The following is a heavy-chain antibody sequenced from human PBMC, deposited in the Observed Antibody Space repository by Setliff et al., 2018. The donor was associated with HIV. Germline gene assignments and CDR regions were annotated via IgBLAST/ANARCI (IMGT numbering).Heavy chain of an antibody. V-gene: IGHV1-69*13. Sequence: RASVKVSCKASGVTFSNYPMTWVRQAPGQGLEWMGGIIPIFGTANYARKFQGIVTITADESTSTVYMELTRLRSEDTAVYYCARTLGYCSGGSCYLDYWGQGTLVTVSS. CDR3: ARTLGYCSGGSCYLDY. D-gene: IGHD2-15*01. CDR2: IIPIFGTA. CDR1: GVTFSNYP. J-gene: IGHJ4*02.